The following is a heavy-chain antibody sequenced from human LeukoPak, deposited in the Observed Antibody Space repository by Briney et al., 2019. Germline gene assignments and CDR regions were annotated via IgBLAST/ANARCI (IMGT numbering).Heavy chain of an antibody. Sequence: GGSLRLSGAGSGFTFSSYAMTWVRQAPGKGLKWVSGISASNGNTYHADSVKGRFTISRDNSKGTLYLQMNSLRVEDTAVYYCAKGSSDSWCSALEYWGQGTLVTVSS. V-gene: IGHV3-23*01. J-gene: IGHJ4*02. CDR3: AKGSSDSWCSALEY. CDR2: ISASNGNT. CDR1: GFTFSSYA. D-gene: IGHD3-10*02.